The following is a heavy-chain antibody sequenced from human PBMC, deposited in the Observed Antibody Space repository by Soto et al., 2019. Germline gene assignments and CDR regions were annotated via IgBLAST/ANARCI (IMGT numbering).Heavy chain of an antibody. Sequence: ASVKVSCKASGYTFTSYGISWVRQAPGQGLEGMGWISAYNGNTNYAQKLQGRVTMTTDTSTTTAYMELRSLRSADTAVYSCARDRYGDYYDYWGQGTLVTVSS. D-gene: IGHD4-17*01. J-gene: IGHJ4*02. V-gene: IGHV1-18*04. CDR3: ARDRYGDYYDY. CDR2: ISAYNGNT. CDR1: GYTFTSYG.